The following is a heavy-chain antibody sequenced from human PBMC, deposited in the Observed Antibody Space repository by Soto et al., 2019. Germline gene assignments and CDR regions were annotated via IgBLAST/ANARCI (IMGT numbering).Heavy chain of an antibody. Sequence: QLQLQESGSRLVKPSQTLSLTCAVSGGSISSGGHSWTWIRQPPGKGLEWIGYISHTGGTDYNPSLKSRVAISVDRSRNQFSLKLNSVTAADTAVYYCARLNGDPDYWGQGILVTVSS. CDR3: ARLNGDPDY. CDR1: GGSISSGGHS. J-gene: IGHJ4*02. CDR2: ISHTGGT. V-gene: IGHV4-30-2*01. D-gene: IGHD7-27*01.